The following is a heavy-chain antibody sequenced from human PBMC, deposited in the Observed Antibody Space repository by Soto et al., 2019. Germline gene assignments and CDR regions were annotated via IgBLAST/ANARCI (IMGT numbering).Heavy chain of an antibody. CDR1: DDSINSDKYY. CDR3: AWAPIVVVPAAIKSDAFDI. D-gene: IGHD2-2*01. V-gene: IGHV4-39*07. J-gene: IGHJ3*02. CDR2: VYYRGNA. Sequence: SETLSLTCSVSDDSINSDKYYWGWIRQPPGKGLEWIGSVYYRGNAYYNPSLQTRVTISLDMFKSQFSLKLNSVTAVDTAVYYCAWAPIVVVPAAIKSDAFDIWGQGTMVTVSS.